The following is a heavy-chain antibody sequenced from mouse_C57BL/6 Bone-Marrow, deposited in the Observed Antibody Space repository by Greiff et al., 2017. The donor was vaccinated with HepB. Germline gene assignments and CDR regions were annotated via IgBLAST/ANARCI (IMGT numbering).Heavy chain of an antibody. CDR3: ARTTTVVATPYWYFDV. V-gene: IGHV5-17*01. CDR2: ISSGSSTI. Sequence: EVKLVESGGGLVKPGGSLKLSCAASGFTFSDYGMHWVRQAPEKGLEWVAYISSGSSTIYYADTVKGRFTISRDNAKNTLFLQMTSLRSEDTAMYYCARTTTVVATPYWYFDVWGTGTTVTVSS. CDR1: GFTFSDYG. D-gene: IGHD1-1*01. J-gene: IGHJ1*03.